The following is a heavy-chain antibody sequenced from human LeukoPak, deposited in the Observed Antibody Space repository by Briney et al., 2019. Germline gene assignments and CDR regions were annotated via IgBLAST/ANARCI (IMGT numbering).Heavy chain of an antibody. V-gene: IGHV4-59*01. Sequence: SETLSLTCTASGGSISSYYWSWIRQPPGKGLEWIGYIYYSGSTNYNPSLKSRVTISVDTSKNQFSLKLSSVTAADTAVYYCARGFGVNYWGQGTLVTVSS. J-gene: IGHJ4*02. CDR2: IYYSGST. D-gene: IGHD2-8*01. CDR1: GGSISSYY. CDR3: ARGFGVNY.